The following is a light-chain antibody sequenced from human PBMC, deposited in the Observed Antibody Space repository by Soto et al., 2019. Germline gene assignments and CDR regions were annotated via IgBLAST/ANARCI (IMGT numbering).Light chain of an antibody. V-gene: IGKV1-39*01. CDR3: RQSFSTPLT. J-gene: IGKJ2*01. Sequence: DIQMTQSPSSLSATVGDRVTITCRASQDISRYLNWYQQKPGKAPKVLMYAASSLQSGVLSRFSGSTSVTDFILTISSLQPEDFETYYCRQSFSTPLTFGQGTKLEIK. CDR2: AAS. CDR1: QDISRY.